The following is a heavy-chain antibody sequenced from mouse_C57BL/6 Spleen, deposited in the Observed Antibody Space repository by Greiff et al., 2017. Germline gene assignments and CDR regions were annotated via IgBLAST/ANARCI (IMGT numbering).Heavy chain of an antibody. J-gene: IGHJ4*01. V-gene: IGHV1-69*01. Sequence: QVHVKQPGAELVMPGASVKLSCKASGYTFTSYWMHWVKQRPGQGLEWIGEIDPSDSYTNYNQKFKGKSTLTVDKSSSTAYMQLSSLTSEDSAVYYCARGGYDPYYAMDYWGQGTSVTVSS. D-gene: IGHD2-2*01. CDR1: GYTFTSYW. CDR2: IDPSDSYT. CDR3: ARGGYDPYYAMDY.